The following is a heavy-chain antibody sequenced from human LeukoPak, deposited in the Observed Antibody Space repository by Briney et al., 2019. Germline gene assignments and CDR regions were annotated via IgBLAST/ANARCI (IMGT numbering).Heavy chain of an antibody. J-gene: IGHJ5*02. CDR2: IYYSGST. Sequence: SETLSLTCAVYGGSFSGYYWSWIRQPPGKGLEWIGYIYYSGSTNYNPSLKSRVTISVDTPKNQFSLKLSSVTAADTAVYYCARDRRYCSGGSCYSFGWFDPWGQGTLVTVSS. CDR1: GGSFSGYY. V-gene: IGHV4-59*01. D-gene: IGHD2-15*01. CDR3: ARDRRYCSGGSCYSFGWFDP.